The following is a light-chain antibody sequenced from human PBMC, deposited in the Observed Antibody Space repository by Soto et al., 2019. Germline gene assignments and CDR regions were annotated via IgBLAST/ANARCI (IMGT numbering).Light chain of an antibody. CDR2: DAS. Sequence: DIQMTQSPSSLSASVGDRVTITCQASQDISNYLNWYQQKPGKAPKLLIYDASNLETGVPSRFSGSGSGTDFTFTISSLKHEDIATYYCQQYDNLYTFGQGTKVDIK. CDR3: QQYDNLYT. V-gene: IGKV1-33*01. J-gene: IGKJ2*01. CDR1: QDISNY.